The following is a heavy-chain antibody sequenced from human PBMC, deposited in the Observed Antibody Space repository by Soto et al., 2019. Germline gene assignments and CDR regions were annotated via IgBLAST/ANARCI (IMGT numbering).Heavy chain of an antibody. CDR1: GYTFTSYG. CDR3: ARGGIAAAVMSDY. CDR2: ISADNGNI. J-gene: IGHJ4*02. Sequence: QGQLVQSGAEVKKPGASVKVSCKASGYTFTSYGISWVRQAPGQGLEWMGWISADNGNIKYAQKLQGRGTMTTDTSTNTAYMELRSMRSYDTAVYYCARGGIAAAVMSDYWGQGTLVTVSS. D-gene: IGHD6-13*01. V-gene: IGHV1-18*01.